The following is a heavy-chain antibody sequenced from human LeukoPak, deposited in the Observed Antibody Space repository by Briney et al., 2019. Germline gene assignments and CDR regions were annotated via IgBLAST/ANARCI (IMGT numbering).Heavy chain of an antibody. CDR3: ARSLGYYDSSGYGVGY. CDR1: GGSFSGYY. CDR2: INHSGST. V-gene: IGHV4-34*01. D-gene: IGHD3-22*01. Sequence: SETLSLTCAVYGGSFSGYYWSWIRQPPGKGLEWIGEINHSGSTNYNPSLKSRVTISVDTSKNQFSLKLSSVTAADTAVYYCARSLGYYDSSGYGVGYWGQGTLVTVSS. J-gene: IGHJ4*02.